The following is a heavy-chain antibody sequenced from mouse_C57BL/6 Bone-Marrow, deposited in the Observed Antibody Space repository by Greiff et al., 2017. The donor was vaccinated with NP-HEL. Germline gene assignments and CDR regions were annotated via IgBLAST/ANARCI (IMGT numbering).Heavy chain of an antibody. CDR2: ISDGGSYT. D-gene: IGHD2-12*01. Sequence: EVKLVESGGGLVKPGGSLKLSCAASGFTFSSYAMSWVRQTPEKRLEWVATISDGGSYTYYPDNVKGRFTISRANAKNNLYLQMSHLKSEDTAMYYCARDEDYSHWYFDVWGTGTTVTVSS. V-gene: IGHV5-4*01. CDR1: GFTFSSYA. CDR3: ARDEDYSHWYFDV. J-gene: IGHJ1*03.